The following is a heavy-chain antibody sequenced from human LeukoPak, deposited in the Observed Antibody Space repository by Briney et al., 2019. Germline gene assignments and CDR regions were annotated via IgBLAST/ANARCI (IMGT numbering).Heavy chain of an antibody. CDR1: GGSISSYY. J-gene: IGHJ4*02. D-gene: IGHD5-12*01. V-gene: IGHV4-4*07. Sequence: SETLSLTCTVSGGSISSYYWSWIRQPAGKGLEWIGRIYTSGSTNYNPSLKSRVTMSVDMSKNQFSLKLSSVTAADTAVYYCARVGRGGYSGYDYYFDYWGQGTLVTVSS. CDR3: ARVGRGGYSGYDYYFDY. CDR2: IYTSGST.